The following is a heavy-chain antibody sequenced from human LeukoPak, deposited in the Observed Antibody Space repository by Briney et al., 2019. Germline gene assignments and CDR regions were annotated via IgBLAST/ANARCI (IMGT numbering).Heavy chain of an antibody. CDR2: INKDGGEK. J-gene: IGHJ5*02. CDR1: GFTFSSYW. V-gene: IGHV3-7*03. D-gene: IGHD6-6*01. CDR3: AKDRRASYNWFDP. Sequence: GGSLRLSCEASGFTFSSYWMSWVRQAPGKGLEWVANINKDGGEKYYVDSVKGRFTISRDNAKNSLYLQMNSLRADDTAVYYCAKDRRASYNWFDPWGQGTLVTVSS.